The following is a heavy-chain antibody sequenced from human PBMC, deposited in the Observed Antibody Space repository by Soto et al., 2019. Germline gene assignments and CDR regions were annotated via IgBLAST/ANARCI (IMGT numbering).Heavy chain of an antibody. D-gene: IGHD2-2*01. V-gene: IGHV3-48*02. CDR1: GFTFSSYS. CDR3: ARKRCSTSCPFDP. J-gene: IGHJ5*02. Sequence: VGSLRLSCAASGFTFSSYSMNWVRQAPGKGLEWVSYISSSSSTIYYADSVKGRFTISRDNAKNSLYLQMNSLRDEDTAVYYCARKRCSTSCPFDPWGQGTLVTVSS. CDR2: ISSSSSTI.